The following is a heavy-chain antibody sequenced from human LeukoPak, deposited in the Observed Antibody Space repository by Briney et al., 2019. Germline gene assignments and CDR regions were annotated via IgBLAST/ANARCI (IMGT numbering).Heavy chain of an antibody. J-gene: IGHJ4*02. CDR1: GFTFSDYY. V-gene: IGHV3-11*06. CDR3: ARGYYDSSGHPVFDY. D-gene: IGHD3-22*01. Sequence: AGGSLRLSCAASGFTFSDYYMSWIRQAPGKGLEWASYISSSSSYTNYADSVKGRFTISRENAKNSLYLQMNSLRAEDTAVYYCARGYYDSSGHPVFDYWGQGTLVTVSS. CDR2: ISSSSSYT.